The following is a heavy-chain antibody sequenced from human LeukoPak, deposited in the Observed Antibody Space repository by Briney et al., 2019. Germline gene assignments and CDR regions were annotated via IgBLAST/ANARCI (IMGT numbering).Heavy chain of an antibody. V-gene: IGHV3-74*01. CDR2: INSDGSST. Sequence: PGGSLRLSCAASGFTFSSYWMHWVRQAPGNGLVWVSRINSDGSSTSYAGSVKGRFTISRDNAQNTLYLQINSLRAEDTAVYYCARVITIFGVVERYFDYWGQGTLVTVSS. CDR1: GFTFSSYW. J-gene: IGHJ4*02. CDR3: ARVITIFGVVERYFDY. D-gene: IGHD3-3*01.